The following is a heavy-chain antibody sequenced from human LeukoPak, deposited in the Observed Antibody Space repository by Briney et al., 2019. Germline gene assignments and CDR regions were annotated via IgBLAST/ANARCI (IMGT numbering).Heavy chain of an antibody. CDR2: IKEDGTET. V-gene: IGHV3-7*03. CDR1: GFTFSSYS. D-gene: IGHD5-24*01. Sequence: GGSRRLSCAASGFTFSSYSMNWVRQAPGKGLEWVANIKEDGTETYYVDSVKGRFTISRDNAKNSLYLQMNSLRVEDTAVYYCAKEGRSLQTYWGQGTLVTVSS. J-gene: IGHJ4*02. CDR3: AKEGRSLQTY.